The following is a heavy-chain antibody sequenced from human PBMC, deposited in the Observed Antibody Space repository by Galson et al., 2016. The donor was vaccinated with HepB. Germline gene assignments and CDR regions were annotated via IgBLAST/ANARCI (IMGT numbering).Heavy chain of an antibody. CDR1: GFTFSDYA. D-gene: IGHD3-3*01. V-gene: IGHV3-30-3*01. CDR3: ARPRGFGVVTYCFDS. CDR2: MSYDGTNK. J-gene: IGHJ4*02. Sequence: SLRLSCAVSGFTFSDYAMHWVRQAPGKGLEWVAIMSYDGTNKFYADSVKGRFTISRDNSKNTLYLHMNSLRTDDTAVYYCARPRGFGVVTYCFDSWGQGTLVTVSS.